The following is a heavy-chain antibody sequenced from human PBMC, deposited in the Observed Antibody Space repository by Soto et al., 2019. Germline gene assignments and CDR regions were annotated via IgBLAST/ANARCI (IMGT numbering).Heavy chain of an antibody. J-gene: IGHJ4*02. D-gene: IGHD6-19*01. CDR3: AKATTNGGWFNPFDS. CDR1: GFSFVNYA. CDR2: LSGSGTST. V-gene: IGHV3-23*01. Sequence: GGSLRLSCAACGFSFVNYAMNWVRQAPGKGLEWVSGLSGSGTSTYYADSVKGRFTISRDNPRDTLFLQMNSLTADDTAVYYCAKATTNGGWFNPFDSWGQGALVTVSS.